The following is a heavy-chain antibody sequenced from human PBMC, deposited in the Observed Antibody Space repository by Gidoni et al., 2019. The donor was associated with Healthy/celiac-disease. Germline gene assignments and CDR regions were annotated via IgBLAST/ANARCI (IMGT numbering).Heavy chain of an antibody. CDR3: ARDLGGAAAGSIFDY. V-gene: IGHV1-46*01. CDR1: GYTFTPYY. CDR2: INPSGGST. Sequence: QVQLVQSWAEVKKPGASVKVSCKASGYTFTPYYRHWVRQAPGQGLEWMGIINPSGGSTSYAQKFQGRVTMTRDTSTSTVYMERSSLRSEYTAVYYCARDLGGAAAGSIFDYWGQGTLVTVSS. D-gene: IGHD6-13*01. J-gene: IGHJ4*02.